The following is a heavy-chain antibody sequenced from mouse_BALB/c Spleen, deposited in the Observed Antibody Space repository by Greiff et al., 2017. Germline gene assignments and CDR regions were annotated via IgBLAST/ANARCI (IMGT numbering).Heavy chain of an antibody. V-gene: IGHV5-6*02. CDR1: GFTFSSYG. Sequence: DVKLVESGGDLVKPGGSLKLSCAASGFTFSSYGMSWVRQTPDKRLEWVAAISSGGSYTYSPDSVKGRFTISRDNAKYTLYLQMSSLKSEDTAMYYCAVREYAMDYWGQGTSVTVSA. CDR2: ISSGGSYT. CDR3: AVREYAMDY. J-gene: IGHJ4*01.